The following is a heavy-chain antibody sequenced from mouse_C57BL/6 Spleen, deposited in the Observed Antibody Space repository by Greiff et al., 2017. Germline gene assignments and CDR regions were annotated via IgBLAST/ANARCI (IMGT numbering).Heavy chain of an antibody. CDR2: IYPGDGDT. CDR3: ARSGTGAMDY. V-gene: IGHV1-80*01. D-gene: IGHD4-1*01. Sequence: QVQLKQSGAELVKPGASVKISCKASGYAFSSYWMNWVKQRPGKGLEWIGQIYPGDGDTNYKGKFKGKATLTADKSSSTAYMQLSSLTSEDSAVYSCARSGTGAMDYWGQGTSVTVSS. CDR1: GYAFSSYW. J-gene: IGHJ4*01.